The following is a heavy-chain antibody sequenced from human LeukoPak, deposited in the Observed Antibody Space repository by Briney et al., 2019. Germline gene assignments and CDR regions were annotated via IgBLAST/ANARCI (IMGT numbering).Heavy chain of an antibody. CDR3: ARDPLTWMIRWPTGGGAFDI. CDR1: GFTFSSYS. V-gene: IGHV3-21*01. Sequence: GGSLRLSCAACGFTFSSYSVIWVRQAPGEGVEGVSSIRCSSSYIYYADSVKRQFNITRDNAKNSLYLQMNSLRAEDTAVYACARDPLTWMIRWPTGGGAFDIWGQGTMVTVSS. CDR2: IRCSSSYI. J-gene: IGHJ3*02. D-gene: IGHD7-27*01.